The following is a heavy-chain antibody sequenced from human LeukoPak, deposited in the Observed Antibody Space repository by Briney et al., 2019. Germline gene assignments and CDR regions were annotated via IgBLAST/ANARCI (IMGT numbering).Heavy chain of an antibody. CDR1: GGSFSGYY. CDR3: ARGEGYYYDSSGFTYYYGMDV. J-gene: IGHJ6*02. Sequence: SETLSLTCAVYGGSFSGYYWSWIRQPPGKGLEWIGEINHSGGTNYNPSLKSRVTISVDTSKNQFSLKLSSVTAADTAVYYCARGEGYYYDSSGFTYYYGMDVWGQGTTVTVSS. CDR2: INHSGGT. V-gene: IGHV4-34*01. D-gene: IGHD3-22*01.